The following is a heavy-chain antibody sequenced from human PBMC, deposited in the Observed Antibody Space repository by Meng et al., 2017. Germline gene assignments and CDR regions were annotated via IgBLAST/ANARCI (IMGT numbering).Heavy chain of an antibody. CDR3: ARGQYLESYGSGNNWFDP. D-gene: IGHD3-10*01. V-gene: IGHV1-18*01. CDR2: ISAYNGNT. J-gene: IGHJ5*02. Sequence: ASVKVSCKASGYTFTSYGISWVRQAPGQGLEWMGWISAYNGNTNYAQKLQGRVTMTTDTSTSTAYMELRSLRSDDTAAYYCARGQYLESYGSGNNWFDPWGQGTLVTVSS. CDR1: GYTFTSYG.